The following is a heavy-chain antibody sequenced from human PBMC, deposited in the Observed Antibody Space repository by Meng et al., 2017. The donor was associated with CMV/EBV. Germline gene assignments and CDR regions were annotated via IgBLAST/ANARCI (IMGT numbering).Heavy chain of an antibody. Sequence: TVAGGSISSDYWSWIRQPAGKGLEWIGRIYTSGSTNYNPSLKSRVTMSVDTSKNQFSLKLSSVTAADTAVYYCARDRWGSGWKLFDYWGQGTLVTVSS. D-gene: IGHD6-19*01. CDR1: GGSISSDY. CDR3: ARDRWGSGWKLFDY. V-gene: IGHV4-4*07. J-gene: IGHJ4*02. CDR2: IYTSGST.